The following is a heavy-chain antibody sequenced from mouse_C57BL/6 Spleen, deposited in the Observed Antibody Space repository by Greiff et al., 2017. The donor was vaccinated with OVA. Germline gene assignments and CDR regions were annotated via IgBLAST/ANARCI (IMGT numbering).Heavy chain of an antibody. J-gene: IGHJ2*01. D-gene: IGHD2-4*01. V-gene: IGHV1-47*01. CDR1: GYTFTTYP. Sequence: VNVVESGAELVKPGASVKMSCKASGYTFTTYPIEWMKQNHGKSLEWIGNFHPYNDDTKYNEKFKGKATLTVEKSSSTVYLELSRLTSDDSAVYYCARALYDYDFDYWGQGTTLTVSS. CDR2: FHPYNDDT. CDR3: ARALYDYDFDY.